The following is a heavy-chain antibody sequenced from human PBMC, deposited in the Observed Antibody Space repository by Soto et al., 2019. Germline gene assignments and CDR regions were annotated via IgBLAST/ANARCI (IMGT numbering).Heavy chain of an antibody. V-gene: IGHV4-34*01. Sequence: QVQLQQWGAGLLKPSETLSLTCAVYGGSFTDYYWSWIRQPPGEGLEWIGEINHSGSTNYNPSLKXRXTVXVDTSKNHFSLKLSSVTAADTAVYYCARSGHLFDYWGQGTLVTVSS. CDR2: INHSGST. CDR3: ARSGHLFDY. D-gene: IGHD3-10*01. J-gene: IGHJ4*02. CDR1: GGSFTDYY.